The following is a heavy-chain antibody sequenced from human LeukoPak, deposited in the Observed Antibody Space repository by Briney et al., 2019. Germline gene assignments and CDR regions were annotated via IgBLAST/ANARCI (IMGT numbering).Heavy chain of an antibody. CDR1: GYTFTSYG. D-gene: IGHD3-16*01. Sequence: ASVKLSCKASGYTFTSYGISWVRQAPRQGLEWMGWISPYNANTNYPQKLQGRVTMTIDTSTSTANIELRSLRSDDTAVYYCARDYDYVPDYWGQGTLVTVCS. V-gene: IGHV1-18*01. CDR2: ISPYNANT. J-gene: IGHJ4*02. CDR3: ARDYDYVPDY.